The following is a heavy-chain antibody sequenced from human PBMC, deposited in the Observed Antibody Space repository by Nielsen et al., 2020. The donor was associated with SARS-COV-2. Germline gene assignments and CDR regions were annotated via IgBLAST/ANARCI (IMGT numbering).Heavy chain of an antibody. D-gene: IGHD5-12*01. J-gene: IGHJ4*02. CDR1: GISLSTSGMC. CDR2: IDWDDDK. V-gene: IGHV2-70*11. CDR3: ARIRPSRYSGYGYFDY. Sequence: SGPTLVKPTQTLTLTCTFSGISLSTSGMCVSWIRQPPGKALEWLARIDWDDDKYYSTSLKTRLTISKDTSKNQVVLTMTNMDPVDTATYYCARIRPSRYSGYGYFDYWGQGTLVTVSS.